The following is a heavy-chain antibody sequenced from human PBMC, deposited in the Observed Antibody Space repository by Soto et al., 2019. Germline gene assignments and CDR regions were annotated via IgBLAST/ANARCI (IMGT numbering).Heavy chain of an antibody. J-gene: IGHJ5*02. CDR2: ISSSSSTI. V-gene: IGHV3-48*02. Sequence: EVQLVESGEGLVQPGGYLRLSCAASGFTFSSYSMNWVRKAPGKGLEWVSYISSSSSTIYYADSVKGRFTISRDNAKNSLYLQMNSLRDEDTAVYYCAREIPSRGAGWFDPWGQGTLVTVSS. D-gene: IGHD3-10*01. CDR3: AREIPSRGAGWFDP. CDR1: GFTFSSYS.